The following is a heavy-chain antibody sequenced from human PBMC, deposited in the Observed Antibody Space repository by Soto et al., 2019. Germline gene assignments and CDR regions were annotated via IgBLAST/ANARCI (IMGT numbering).Heavy chain of an antibody. J-gene: IGHJ2*01. CDR1: GYKFTDHR. Sequence: QVQLVQSGAEVRKPGASVKVSCQTSGYKFTDHRIHWVRQAPGQGLEWMGWIAPNNGNTHYVPKFKGSVTMTSDTSTSTAHMELAELTSDDTAVYYCATKLGFTWFTYFDLWGRGTLVTVSS. D-gene: IGHD3-22*01. CDR3: ATKLGFTWFTYFDL. CDR2: IAPNNGNT. V-gene: IGHV1-2*02.